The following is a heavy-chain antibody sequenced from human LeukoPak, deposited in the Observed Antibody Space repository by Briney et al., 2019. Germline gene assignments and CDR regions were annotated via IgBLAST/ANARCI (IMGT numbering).Heavy chain of an antibody. CDR2: ISSSGSTI. Sequence: EGSLRLSCAASGFTFSSYEMNWVRQAPGKGLEWVSYISSSGSTIYYADSVKGRFTISRDNAKNSLYLQMNSLRAEDTAVYYCARGDTVTTPADYWGQGTLVTVSS. J-gene: IGHJ4*02. CDR1: GFTFSSYE. D-gene: IGHD4-17*01. CDR3: ARGDTVTTPADY. V-gene: IGHV3-48*03.